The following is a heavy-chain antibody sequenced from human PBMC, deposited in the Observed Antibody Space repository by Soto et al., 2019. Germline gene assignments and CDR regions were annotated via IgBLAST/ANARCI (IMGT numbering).Heavy chain of an antibody. CDR1: GFTFSSYS. V-gene: IGHV3-15*01. J-gene: IGHJ6*02. Sequence: PGGSLRLSCAASGFTFSSYSMNWVRQAPGEGLEWVGRIKSKTDGGTTDYTAPVKGRFTISRDDSKNTLYLQMNSLKTEDTAVYYCTTIHYDILTGYYGLYGMDVWGQGTTVTVSS. CDR3: TTIHYDILTGYYGLYGMDV. CDR2: IKSKTDGGTT. D-gene: IGHD3-9*01.